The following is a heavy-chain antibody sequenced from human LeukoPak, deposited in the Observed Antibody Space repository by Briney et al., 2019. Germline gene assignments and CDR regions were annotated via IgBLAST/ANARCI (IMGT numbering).Heavy chain of an antibody. CDR3: ARDRCDDTVSYFDY. J-gene: IGHJ4*02. CDR2: INPNSGGT. V-gene: IGHV1-2*06. D-gene: IGHD3-22*01. Sequence: ASVKVSCKASGYTITGYYIHWVRQAPGQGLEWMGRINPNSGGTNSAQKFQGRITMTRDTSISPAYMELNRLRSDDTAVYYCARDRCDDTVSYFDYWGQGTLVTVSS. CDR1: GYTITGYY.